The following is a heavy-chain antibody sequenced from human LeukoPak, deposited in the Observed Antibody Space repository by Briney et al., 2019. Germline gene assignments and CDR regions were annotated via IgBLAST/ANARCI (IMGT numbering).Heavy chain of an antibody. CDR1: GFTFSSYA. J-gene: IGHJ3*02. CDR3: ARGGYDYVWGSYRHDAFDI. CDR2: ISGSGGNT. D-gene: IGHD3-16*02. V-gene: IGHV3-23*01. Sequence: PGGSLRLSCAASGFTFSSYAMSWVRLAPGKGPEWVSTISGSGGNTYYADSVKGRFTISRDNSKNTLYLRMNSLRAEDTAVYYCARGGYDYVWGSYRHDAFDIWGQGTMVTVSS.